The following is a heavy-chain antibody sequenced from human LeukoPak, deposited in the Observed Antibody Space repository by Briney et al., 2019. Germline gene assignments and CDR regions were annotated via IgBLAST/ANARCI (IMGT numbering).Heavy chain of an antibody. Sequence: ASVKVSCKASGYTFTGYYIHWVRQAPGQGLEWMGRINPNSGGTNYAQKFQGRVTMTRDTSISTAYMDLTGLRSDDTAVYYCARGTEYYFDYWGQGTLVAVSS. CDR2: INPNSGGT. CDR1: GYTFTGYY. CDR3: ARGTEYYFDY. V-gene: IGHV1-2*06. D-gene: IGHD1-1*01. J-gene: IGHJ4*02.